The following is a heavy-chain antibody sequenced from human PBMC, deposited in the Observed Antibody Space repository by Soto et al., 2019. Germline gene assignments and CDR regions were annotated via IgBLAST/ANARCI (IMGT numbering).Heavy chain of an antibody. Sequence: QVQLVESGGGVVQPGRSLRLSCAASGFTFSSYGMHGVRQAPGKGLEWVAVISYDGSNKYYADSVKGRFTISRDNSKNTLYLQMNSLRAEDTAVYYCAKDPVDRVLNDYGDYGGRMDVWGQGTTVTVSS. D-gene: IGHD4-17*01. V-gene: IGHV3-30*18. J-gene: IGHJ6*02. CDR3: AKDPVDRVLNDYGDYGGRMDV. CDR1: GFTFSSYG. CDR2: ISYDGSNK.